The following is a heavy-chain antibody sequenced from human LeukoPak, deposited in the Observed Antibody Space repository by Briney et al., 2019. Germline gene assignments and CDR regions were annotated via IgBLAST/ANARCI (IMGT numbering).Heavy chain of an antibody. CDR3: ARETSQKGAHYMDV. D-gene: IGHD3-16*01. CDR2: IYYSGYT. CDR1: GGSISSYY. J-gene: IGHJ6*03. V-gene: IGHV4-59*01. Sequence: TSETLSLTCTVSGGSISSYYWSWIRQPPGKGLKWIGNIYYSGYTTYSPSLRSRVTISVDTSKNQFSLKLSSVTAADTAVYYCARETSQKGAHYMDVWGKGTTITISS.